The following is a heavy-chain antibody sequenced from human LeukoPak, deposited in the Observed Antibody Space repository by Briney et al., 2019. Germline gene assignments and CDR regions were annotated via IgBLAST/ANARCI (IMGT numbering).Heavy chain of an antibody. CDR3: ARVLKVRGVLEGYFDY. V-gene: IGHV1-18*01. CDR1: GYTFTSYG. J-gene: IGHJ4*02. D-gene: IGHD3-10*01. Sequence: ASVKVSCKASGYTFTSYGISWVRQAPGQGLEWMGWVSAYNGNTNYAQKLQGRVTMTTDTSTSTAYMELRSLRSDDTAVYYCARVLKVRGVLEGYFDYWGQGTLVTVSS. CDR2: VSAYNGNT.